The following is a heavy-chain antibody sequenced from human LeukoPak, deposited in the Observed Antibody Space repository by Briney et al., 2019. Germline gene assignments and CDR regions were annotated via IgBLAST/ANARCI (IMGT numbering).Heavy chain of an antibody. CDR1: GFTFSSYS. J-gene: IGHJ5*02. CDR3: ARVRDGYIPNWFDP. D-gene: IGHD5-24*01. CDR2: ISSSSSYI. Sequence: PGGSLRLSCAASGFTFSSYSMNWVRQAPGKGLEWVSSISSSSSYIYYADSVKGRFTISRDNAKNSLYLQMNSLRAEDTAVYYCARVRDGYIPNWFDPWGQGTLVTVSS. V-gene: IGHV3-21*01.